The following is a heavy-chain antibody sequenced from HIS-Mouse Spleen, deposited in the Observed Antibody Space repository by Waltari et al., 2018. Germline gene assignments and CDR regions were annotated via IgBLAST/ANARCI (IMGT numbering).Heavy chain of an antibody. D-gene: IGHD7-27*01. V-gene: IGHV1-2*02. Sequence: QVQLVQSGAEVKKPGASVKVSCKAPGYTFTGYYMHWVRPAPGQGLEWRGWINPNSGGTNDAQKFQGRVTMTRDTSISTAYMELSRLRSDDTAVYYCARDQGTGEWYFDLWGRGTLVTVSS. CDR3: ARDQGTGEWYFDL. J-gene: IGHJ2*01. CDR1: GYTFTGYY. CDR2: INPNSGGT.